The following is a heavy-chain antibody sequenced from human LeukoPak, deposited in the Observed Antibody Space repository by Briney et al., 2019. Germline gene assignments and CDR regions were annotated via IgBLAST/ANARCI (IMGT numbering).Heavy chain of an antibody. Sequence: LSGGSLRLSCEASGFIFSDYSMNWARQAPGKGLEWVSHISRSGGSILYADPVKGRFTISRDNAKNSLYLQMNSLRAADTAVYYCAKDPTHYRVWDDYDSTVLSYWGQGTLVTVSS. V-gene: IGHV3-48*01. CDR1: GFIFSDYS. D-gene: IGHD3-22*01. J-gene: IGHJ4*02. CDR3: AKDPTHYRVWDDYDSTVLSY. CDR2: ISRSGGSI.